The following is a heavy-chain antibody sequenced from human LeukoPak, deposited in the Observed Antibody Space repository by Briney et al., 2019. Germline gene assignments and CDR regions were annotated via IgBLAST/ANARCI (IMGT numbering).Heavy chain of an antibody. CDR1: GFTFDDYT. D-gene: IGHD6-13*01. V-gene: IGHV3-43*01. CDR3: ANPMRPIPYRTSWYSGMDV. J-gene: IGHJ6*02. Sequence: PGGSLRLSCAASGFTFDDYTMHWVRQAPGKGLEWVSLISWDGGSTYYADSVKGRFTISRDNSKNSLYLQMNSLRTEDTALYYCANPMRPIPYRTSWYSGMDVSGQGPPVTASS. CDR2: ISWDGGST.